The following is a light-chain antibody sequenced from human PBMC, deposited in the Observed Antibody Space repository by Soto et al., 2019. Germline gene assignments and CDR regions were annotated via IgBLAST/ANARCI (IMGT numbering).Light chain of an antibody. J-gene: IGLJ3*02. CDR3: NSYTTTNTRV. Sequence: QSVLTQPASVSGSPGQSITISCTGTSSDIGAYNYVSWYQQHPGKAPKLMLYDYNSRPSGVSNRFSGSKSGNTASLTISGLQAEDEADYYCNSYTTTNTRVFGGGTKLTVL. V-gene: IGLV2-14*01. CDR1: SSDIGAYNY. CDR2: DYN.